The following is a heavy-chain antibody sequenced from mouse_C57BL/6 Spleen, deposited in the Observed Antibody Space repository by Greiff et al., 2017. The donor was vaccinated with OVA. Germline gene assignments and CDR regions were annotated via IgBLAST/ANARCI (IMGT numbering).Heavy chain of an antibody. Sequence: VQLQQSGPELVKPGASVKISCKASGYAFSSSWMNWVKQRPGKGLEWIGRIYPGDGDTNYNGKFKGKATLTADKSSSTAYMQLSSLTSEDSAVYFCARDSGRYAMDYWGQGTSVTVSS. CDR1: GYAFSSSW. J-gene: IGHJ4*01. CDR2: IYPGDGDT. V-gene: IGHV1-82*01. CDR3: ARDSGRYAMDY. D-gene: IGHD3-2*02.